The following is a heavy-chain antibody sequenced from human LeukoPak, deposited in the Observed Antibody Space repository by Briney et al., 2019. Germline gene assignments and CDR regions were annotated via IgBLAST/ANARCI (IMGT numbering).Heavy chain of an antibody. J-gene: IGHJ3*02. CDR3: ARPTTVVTPHDAFDI. CDR1: GYSFTSYW. D-gene: IGHD4-23*01. Sequence: GESLKISCKGSGYSFTSYWIGWVRQMPGKGLEWMGIIYPGDSDTRYSPSFQGQVTISADKSISTAYLQWSSLKASDTAMYYCARPTTVVTPHDAFDIWGQGTMVTVSS. CDR2: IYPGDSDT. V-gene: IGHV5-51*01.